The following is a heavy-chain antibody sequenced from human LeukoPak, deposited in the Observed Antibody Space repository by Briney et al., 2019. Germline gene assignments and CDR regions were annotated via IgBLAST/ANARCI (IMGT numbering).Heavy chain of an antibody. CDR1: GYVFTTKA. J-gene: IGHJ4*02. Sequence: SVKVSCKASGYVFTTKAMNWVRQAPGQGLEWMGGIIPIFGTANYAQKFQGRVTITADESTSTAYMELSSLRSEDTAVYYCAKAQRALYYYGSGSYPGWGQGTLVTVSS. CDR2: IIPIFGTA. D-gene: IGHD3-10*01. V-gene: IGHV1-69*13. CDR3: AKAQRALYYYGSGSYPG.